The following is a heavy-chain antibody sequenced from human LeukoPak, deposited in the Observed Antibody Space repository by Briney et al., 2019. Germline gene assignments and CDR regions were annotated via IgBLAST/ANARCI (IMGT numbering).Heavy chain of an antibody. D-gene: IGHD3-22*01. CDR1: GFTFSSYA. CDR2: ISYDGSNK. V-gene: IGHV3-30*01. J-gene: IGHJ4*02. Sequence: RPGGSLRLSCAASGFTFSSYAMHWVRQAPGKGLEWVAVISYDGSNKYYADSVKGRFTISRDNSKNTLYLQMNSLRAEDTAVYYCARGPYYYDSSGYYLAGYWRQGTLVTVSS. CDR3: ARGPYYYDSSGYYLAGY.